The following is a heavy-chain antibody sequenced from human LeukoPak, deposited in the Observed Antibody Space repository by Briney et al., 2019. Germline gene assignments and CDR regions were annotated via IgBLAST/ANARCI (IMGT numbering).Heavy chain of an antibody. Sequence: AVKVSCKASGYTFTSYGISWVRQAPGQGLEWMGGIIPMFGTANYAQKFQGRLTIIADDSTSTAYMELSSLKSEDTAVYYCARRFGDFWSGFDYWGPGTLVAVSS. CDR1: GYTFTSYG. CDR3: ARRFGDFWSGFDY. V-gene: IGHV1-69*13. CDR2: IIPMFGTA. D-gene: IGHD3-3*01. J-gene: IGHJ4*02.